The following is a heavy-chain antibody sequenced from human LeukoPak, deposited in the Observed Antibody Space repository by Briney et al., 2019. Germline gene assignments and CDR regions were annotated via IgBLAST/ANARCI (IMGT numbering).Heavy chain of an antibody. V-gene: IGHV1-69*01. CDR3: ASLGTSRYYYFDY. D-gene: IGHD3-10*01. J-gene: IGHJ4*02. Sequence: SVKVSCKASGGTFSSYAISWVRQAPGQGLEWTGGIIPIFGTANYAQKFQGRVTITADESTSTAYMELSSLRSEDTAVYYCASLGTSRYYYFDYWGQGTLVTVSS. CDR1: GGTFSSYA. CDR2: IIPIFGTA.